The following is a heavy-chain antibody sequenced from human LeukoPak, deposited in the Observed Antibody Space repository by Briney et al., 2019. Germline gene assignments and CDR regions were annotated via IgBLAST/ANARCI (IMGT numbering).Heavy chain of an antibody. Sequence: MSSETLSLTCTVSGGSISGFYWSWIRQPPGKGLEWIGYIYYSGDSNYNPSLKSRVTMSLDTSKNQLSLRLSSVTAADTAVYYCARHPLATPFDYWGRGTLVTVSS. CDR1: GGSISGFY. V-gene: IGHV4-59*08. D-gene: IGHD2-15*01. CDR2: IYYSGDS. CDR3: ARHPLATPFDY. J-gene: IGHJ4*02.